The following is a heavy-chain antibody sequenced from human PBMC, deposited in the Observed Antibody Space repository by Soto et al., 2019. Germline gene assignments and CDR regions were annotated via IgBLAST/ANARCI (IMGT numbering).Heavy chain of an antibody. V-gene: IGHV1-3*01. CDR3: ARPIQLWSDAFDI. CDR1: LVTLTSYA. Sequence: ASVRVSSAASLVTLTSYAIHSVRQTPGQRRGWSGWINAGNGNTKYSQKFQGRVTITRDTSESRAYLQWSSLKASDTAMYYCARPIQLWSDAFDIWGQGTMVTVSS. D-gene: IGHD5-18*01. J-gene: IGHJ3*02. CDR2: INAGNGNT.